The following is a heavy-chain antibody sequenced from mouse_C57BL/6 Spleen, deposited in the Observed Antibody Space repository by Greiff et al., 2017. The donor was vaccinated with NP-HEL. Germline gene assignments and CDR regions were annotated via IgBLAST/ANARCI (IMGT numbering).Heavy chain of an antibody. CDR2: IYPGSGNT. CDR3: AIYYSNSWFAY. CDR1: GYSFTSYY. Sequence: QVQLQQSGPELVKPGASVKISCKASGYSFTSYYIHWVKQRPGQGLEWIGWIYPGSGNTKYNEKFKGKATLTADTSSSTAYMQLSSLTSEDSAVYYCAIYYSNSWFAYWGQGTLVTVSA. J-gene: IGHJ3*01. V-gene: IGHV1-66*01. D-gene: IGHD2-5*01.